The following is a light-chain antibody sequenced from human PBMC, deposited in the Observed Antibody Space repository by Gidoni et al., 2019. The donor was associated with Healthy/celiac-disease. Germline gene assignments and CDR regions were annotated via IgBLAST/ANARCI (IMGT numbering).Light chain of an antibody. J-gene: IGKJ2*04. CDR1: QSVSSY. V-gene: IGKV3-11*01. Sequence: EIVLTQSPATLSLSPGERATLSCRASQSVSSYLAWYQQKPGQAPRLLIYDASNRATGIPARFSCSGSGTDFTLTISSLEPEDFAVYYCQPRSNWPLGCSFGQGTKLEIK. CDR3: QPRSNWPLGCS. CDR2: DAS.